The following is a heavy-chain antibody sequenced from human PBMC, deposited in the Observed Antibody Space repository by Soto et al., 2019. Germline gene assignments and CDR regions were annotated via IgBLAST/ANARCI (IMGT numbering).Heavy chain of an antibody. V-gene: IGHV3-23*01. J-gene: IGHJ4*02. CDR1: GFPFITHG. CDR3: AKTATYDYVWGDYRYFFDH. D-gene: IGHD3-16*02. Sequence: GGSLRLSCVAPGFPFITHGMEWVRQAPGKGLEWVSGISGGGDRTQYADGVKGRFTISRDNSKNTVDLQMTSLRAEDTATYYCAKTATYDYVWGDYRYFFDHWGQGTVVTVSS. CDR2: ISGGGDRT.